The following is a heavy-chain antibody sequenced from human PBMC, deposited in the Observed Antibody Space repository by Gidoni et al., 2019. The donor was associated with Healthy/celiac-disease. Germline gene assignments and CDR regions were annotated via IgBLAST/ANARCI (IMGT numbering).Heavy chain of an antibody. V-gene: IGHV4-59*01. CDR2: IYYSGST. CDR1: GGSISSYY. D-gene: IGHD3-10*02. CDR3: ARVFQADYMDV. Sequence: QVQLQESGTGLVKPSETLSLTCTVSGGSISSYYWSWIRQPPGKGLEWIGYIYYSGSTNYNPSLKSRVPISVDTSKNQFSLKLSSVTAADTAVYYCARVFQADYMDVWCKGTTVTVSS. J-gene: IGHJ6*03.